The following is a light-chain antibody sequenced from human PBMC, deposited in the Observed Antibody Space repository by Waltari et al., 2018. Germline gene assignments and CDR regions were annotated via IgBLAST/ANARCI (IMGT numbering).Light chain of an antibody. J-gene: IGKJ1*01. Sequence: DIQMTQSPSPLSASVGDRVTITCRASQSISSWLAWYQQKPGKATKLLIYKASSLESGVPSRFSGSGSGTEFTLTISSLQPDDFATYYCQQYNSYRGTFGQGTKVEIK. CDR1: QSISSW. V-gene: IGKV1-5*03. CDR3: QQYNSYRGT. CDR2: KAS.